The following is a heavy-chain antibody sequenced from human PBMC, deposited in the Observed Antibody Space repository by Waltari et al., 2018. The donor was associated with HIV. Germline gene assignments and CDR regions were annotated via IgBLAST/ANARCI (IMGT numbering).Heavy chain of an antibody. CDR3: AKDYSSSWPPMGWFDP. CDR1: GFTFSSYA. J-gene: IGHJ5*02. D-gene: IGHD6-13*01. Sequence: EVQLVESGGGLVQPGGSLRLSCAASGFTFSSYAMSWVRQAPGKGLEWVSAISGSGGSTYYTDSVKGRFTISRDNSKNTLYLQMNSLRAEDTAVYYCAKDYSSSWPPMGWFDPWGQGTLVTVSS. CDR2: ISGSGGST. V-gene: IGHV3-23*04.